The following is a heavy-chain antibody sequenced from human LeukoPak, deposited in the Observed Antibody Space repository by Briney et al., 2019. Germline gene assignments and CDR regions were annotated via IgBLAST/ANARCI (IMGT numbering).Heavy chain of an antibody. CDR1: GFTFSSYG. J-gene: IGHJ4*02. V-gene: IGHV3-30*02. CDR2: IRYDGSNK. CDR3: AKERDTAMVTIDY. D-gene: IGHD5-18*01. Sequence: TGGSLRLSCAASGFTFSSYGMHWVRQVPGKGLEWVAFIRYDGSNKYYADSVKGRFTISRDNSKNTLYLQMNSLRAEDTAVYYCAKERDTAMVTIDYWGQGTLVTVSS.